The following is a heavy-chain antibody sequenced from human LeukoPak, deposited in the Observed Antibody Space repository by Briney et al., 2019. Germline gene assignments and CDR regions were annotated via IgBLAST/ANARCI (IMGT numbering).Heavy chain of an antibody. D-gene: IGHD2-2*01. J-gene: IGHJ4*02. Sequence: SETLSLTCAVYGGSFSGYYWSWIRQPPGKELEWIGEINHSGSTDYNPSLKSRVTISVDSSKNQFSLKVTSVAAADTAVYYCARGIYCSSASCYYYFDYWGQGTLVTVSS. CDR3: ARGIYCSSASCYYYFDY. V-gene: IGHV4-34*01. CDR1: GGSFSGYY. CDR2: INHSGST.